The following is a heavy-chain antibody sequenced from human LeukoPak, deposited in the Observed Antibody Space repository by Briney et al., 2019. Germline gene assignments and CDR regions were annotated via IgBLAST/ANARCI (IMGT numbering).Heavy chain of an antibody. V-gene: IGHV1-3*04. D-gene: IGHD6-19*01. CDR1: GYTFNRYA. CDR3: ARDGGSGWYRYN. J-gene: IGHJ4*02. CDR2: INTDNGNT. Sequence: ASVKVSCKASGYTFNRYAVHWVRQAPGQRLEWMGWINTDNGNTQYSQKFLGRVTITRDTSASTAYMELSSLTSEDTAVYYCARDGGSGWYRYNWGQGTLVTVSS.